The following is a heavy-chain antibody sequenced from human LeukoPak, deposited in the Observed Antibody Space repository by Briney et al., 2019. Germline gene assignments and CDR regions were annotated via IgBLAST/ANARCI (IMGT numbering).Heavy chain of an antibody. CDR3: ARDFCGGDCYSRSTYMDV. J-gene: IGHJ6*04. Sequence: ASVKVSCKASGYTFTGYYMHWVRQAPGQGLEWMGRINPNSGGTNYAQKFQGRVTMTRDTSISTAYMELSRLRSDDTAVYYCARDFCGGDCYSRSTYMDVWGKGTTVTVSS. D-gene: IGHD2-21*02. CDR1: GYTFTGYY. CDR2: INPNSGGT. V-gene: IGHV1-2*06.